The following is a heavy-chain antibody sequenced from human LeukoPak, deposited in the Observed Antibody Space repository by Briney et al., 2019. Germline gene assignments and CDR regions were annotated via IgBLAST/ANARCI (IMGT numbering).Heavy chain of an antibody. CDR3: ARARVITLYYFDY. D-gene: IGHD3-10*01. CDR1: GYTFTSYA. Sequence: EASVKVSCKASGYTFTSYAMHWVRQAPGQRLEWLGWINAGNGNTKYSQKFQGRVTITRDTSASTAYMELSSLRSEDTAVYYCARARVITLYYFDYWGQGTLVTVSS. J-gene: IGHJ4*02. V-gene: IGHV1-3*01. CDR2: INAGNGNT.